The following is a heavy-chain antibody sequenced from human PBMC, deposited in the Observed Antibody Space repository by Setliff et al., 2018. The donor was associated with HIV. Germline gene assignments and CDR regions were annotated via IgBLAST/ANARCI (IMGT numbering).Heavy chain of an antibody. V-gene: IGHV3-23*01. CDR3: AKGGYGSGAYAPYDC. J-gene: IGHJ4*02. CDR1: GFTFDSSA. CDR2: ISGSGEST. Sequence: GGSLRLSCAASGFTFDSSAMSWVRQAPGKGLDWVSSISGSGESTWYADSVKGRLTISRDNSQNTLYLQMDSLRAEDTAVYYCAKGGYGSGAYAPYDCWGQGTLVTVSS. D-gene: IGHD3-10*01.